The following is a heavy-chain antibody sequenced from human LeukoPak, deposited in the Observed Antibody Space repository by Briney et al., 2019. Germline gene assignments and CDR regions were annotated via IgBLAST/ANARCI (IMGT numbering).Heavy chain of an antibody. CDR2: ISYSSSAI. J-gene: IGHJ4*02. D-gene: IGHD3-22*01. V-gene: IGHV3-48*02. CDR1: GFTFSTYS. CDR3: ARDSYGSSGYYYVSDY. Sequence: GGSLRLSCAASGFTFSTYSMNWVRQAPGKGLEWVSYISYSSSAIYYADSVKGRFTISRDNAKNSLYLRMNSLRDEDAAVYYCARDSYGSSGYYYVSDYWGQGTLVTVSS.